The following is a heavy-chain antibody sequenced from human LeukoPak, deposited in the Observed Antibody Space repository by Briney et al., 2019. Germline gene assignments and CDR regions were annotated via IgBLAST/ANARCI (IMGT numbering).Heavy chain of an antibody. CDR1: GFTFSSYS. J-gene: IGHJ4*02. D-gene: IGHD2-15*01. V-gene: IGHV3-48*01. Sequence: GGSLRLSCAASGFTFSSYSMNWVRQAPGKGLEWVSYISSSSSTIYYADSVKGRFTISRDNSKNTLYLQMNSLIPEDTAVYYCAKDLGYCSGTSCSAIDYWGQGTLVTVSS. CDR3: AKDLGYCSGTSCSAIDY. CDR2: ISSSSSTI.